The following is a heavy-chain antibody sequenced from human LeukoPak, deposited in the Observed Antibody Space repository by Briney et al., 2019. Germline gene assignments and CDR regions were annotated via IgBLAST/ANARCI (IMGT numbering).Heavy chain of an antibody. CDR2: IYHSGST. D-gene: IGHD3-10*01. CDR3: ARVPSGRNYYYYGMDV. CDR1: GGSISSGGYS. V-gene: IGHV4-30-2*01. J-gene: IGHJ6*02. Sequence: SETLSLTCAVSGGSISSGGYSWSWIRQPPGKGLEWIGYIYHSGSTYYNPSLKSRVTISVDRSKNQFSLKLSSVTAADTAVYYCARVPSGRNYYYYGMDVWGQGTTVTVSS.